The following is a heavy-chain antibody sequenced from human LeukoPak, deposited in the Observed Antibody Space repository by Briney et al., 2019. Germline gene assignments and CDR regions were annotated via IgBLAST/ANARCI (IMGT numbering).Heavy chain of an antibody. CDR3: ARGDDTRYCSGGSCYRRLDV. CDR2: INPNSGGT. V-gene: IGHV1-2*02. J-gene: IGHJ6*04. CDR1: GYTFTGYY. D-gene: IGHD2-15*01. Sequence: GASVKVSCKASGYTFTGYYMHWVRQAPGQGLEWMGWINPNSGGTNYAQKFQGRVTMTRDTSISTAYMELSRLRSDDTAVYYCARGDDTRYCSGGSCYRRLDVWGKGTTVTVSS.